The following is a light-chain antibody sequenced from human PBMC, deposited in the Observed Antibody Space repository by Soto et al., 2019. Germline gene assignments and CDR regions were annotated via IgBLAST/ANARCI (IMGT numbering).Light chain of an antibody. CDR3: QQSYSTPRT. Sequence: DIQLTQSPSFLSASVGDRVTITCRASQGISSYLAWYQQKPGKAPKLLIYAASTLQSGVPSRFSGSGSRTDFTLTISSLQPEDFATYYCQQSYSTPRTFGQGTKVDIK. V-gene: IGKV1-39*01. J-gene: IGKJ1*01. CDR1: QGISSY. CDR2: AAS.